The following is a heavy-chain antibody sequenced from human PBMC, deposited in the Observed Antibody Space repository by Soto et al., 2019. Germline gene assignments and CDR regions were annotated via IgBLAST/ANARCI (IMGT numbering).Heavy chain of an antibody. Sequence: GGSLRLSCAASGFTFSSYSMNWVRQAPGKGLEWVSSISSSSSYIYYADSVKGRFTISRDNAKSSLYLQMNSLRAEDTAVYYCARTGYCSSTSCYSPGGNYYYYYGMDVWGQGTTVTVSS. CDR2: ISSSSSYI. J-gene: IGHJ6*02. D-gene: IGHD2-2*02. CDR3: ARTGYCSSTSCYSPGGNYYYYYGMDV. V-gene: IGHV3-21*01. CDR1: GFTFSSYS.